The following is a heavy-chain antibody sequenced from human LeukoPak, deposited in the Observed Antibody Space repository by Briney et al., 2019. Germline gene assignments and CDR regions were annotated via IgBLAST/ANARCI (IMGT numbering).Heavy chain of an antibody. Sequence: SETLSLTCTVSGGSISSHYWSWIRQPPGKGLEWIGEINHSGSTNYNPSLKSRVTISVDTSKNQFSLKLSSVTAADTAVYYCARGIVVVVAATRGGMDVWGQGTTVTVSS. CDR1: GGSISSHY. J-gene: IGHJ6*02. D-gene: IGHD2-15*01. CDR2: INHSGST. CDR3: ARGIVVVVAATRGGMDV. V-gene: IGHV4-34*01.